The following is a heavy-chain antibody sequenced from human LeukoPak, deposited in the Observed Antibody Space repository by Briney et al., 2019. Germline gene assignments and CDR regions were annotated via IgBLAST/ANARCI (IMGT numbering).Heavy chain of an antibody. CDR3: ARGSSKYYYDSSGYPFDY. CDR1: GYIFTGYY. V-gene: IGHV1-2*02. J-gene: IGHJ4*02. D-gene: IGHD3-22*01. Sequence: SVKASCKASGYIFTGYYMHWGRQAPGQGLESMGWINPHSGGTDYAQKFQGRVTMTRDTSISTDYMELSRLRSDDTAVYYCARGSSKYYYDSSGYPFDYWGQGTLVSVS. CDR2: INPHSGGT.